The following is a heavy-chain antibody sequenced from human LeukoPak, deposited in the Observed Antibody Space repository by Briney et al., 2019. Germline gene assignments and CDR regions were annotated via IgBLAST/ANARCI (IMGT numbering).Heavy chain of an antibody. V-gene: IGHV3-30-3*01. D-gene: IGHD2-2*01. J-gene: IGHJ6*02. CDR1: GFTFSSYA. CDR3: ARASCSSTSCSRGYYYYGMDV. CDR2: ISYDGSNK. Sequence: PGGSLRLSCAASGFTFSSYAMHWVRQAPGKGLEWVAVISYDGSNKYYADSVKGRFTISRDSSKNTLYLQMNSLRAEDTAVYYCARASCSSTSCSRGYYYYGMDVWGQGTTVTVSS.